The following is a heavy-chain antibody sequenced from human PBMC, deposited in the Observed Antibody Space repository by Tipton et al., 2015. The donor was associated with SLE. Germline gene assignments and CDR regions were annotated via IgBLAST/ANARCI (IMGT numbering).Heavy chain of an antibody. V-gene: IGHV4-39*01. CDR2: IYYGGNT. J-gene: IGHJ4*02. D-gene: IGHD3-3*01. CDR3: ARPISVLAPAGFDY. CDR1: GGSISSSSYY. Sequence: TLSLTCTVSGGSISSSSYYWGWIRQPPGKGREWIGSIYYGGNTYDNTSLQSRVTISGDTSKNQFSLKLTSVTAADTAVYYCARPISVLAPAGFDYWGQGTLVTVSS.